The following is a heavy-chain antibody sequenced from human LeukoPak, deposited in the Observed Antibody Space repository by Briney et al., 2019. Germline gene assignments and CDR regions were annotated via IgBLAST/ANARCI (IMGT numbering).Heavy chain of an antibody. Sequence: SETLSLTCTVSGGSISSGGYYWSWIRQHLGKGLEWIGYIYYSGSTYYNPSLKSRVTISVDTSKNQFSLKLSSVTAADTAVYYCASSLLVDTAMVFFDYWGQGTLVTVSS. CDR1: GGSISSGGYY. V-gene: IGHV4-31*03. CDR3: ASSLLVDTAMVFFDY. D-gene: IGHD5-18*01. CDR2: IYYSGST. J-gene: IGHJ4*02.